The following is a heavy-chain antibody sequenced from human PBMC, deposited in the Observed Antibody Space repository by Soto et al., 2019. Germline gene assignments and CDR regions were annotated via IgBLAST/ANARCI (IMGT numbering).Heavy chain of an antibody. CDR3: ARDPAGGPHYYYYGMDV. D-gene: IGHD3-16*01. V-gene: IGHV1-69*01. Sequence: QVQLVQSGAEVKKPGSSVKVSCKASEGTFSSYAISWVRQAPGQGLEWMGGIIPIFGTANYAQKFQGRVTITADESTSTAYMELSSLRSEDTAVYYCARDPAGGPHYYYYGMDVWGQGTTVTVSS. CDR2: IIPIFGTA. CDR1: EGTFSSYA. J-gene: IGHJ6*02.